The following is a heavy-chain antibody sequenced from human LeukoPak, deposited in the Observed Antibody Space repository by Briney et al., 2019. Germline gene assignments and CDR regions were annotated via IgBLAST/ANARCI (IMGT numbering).Heavy chain of an antibody. Sequence: GGSLRLSCAASGFTLDDYGMSWVRQAPGKGLEWVSGIGWSGSSTGYADSVKGRFIISIDNAKNSLYLQLNSLRAEDTAFYYCARDRASGGYRGDYDYWGQGTLVTVSS. CDR2: IGWSGSST. CDR1: GFTLDDYG. V-gene: IGHV3-20*04. J-gene: IGHJ4*02. D-gene: IGHD6-19*01. CDR3: ARDRASGGYRGDYDY.